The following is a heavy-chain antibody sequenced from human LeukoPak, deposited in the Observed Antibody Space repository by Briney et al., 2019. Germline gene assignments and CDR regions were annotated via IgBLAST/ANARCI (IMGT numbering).Heavy chain of an antibody. D-gene: IGHD6-13*01. V-gene: IGHV4-59*01. J-gene: IGHJ4*02. CDR3: AREAGVAAAVHFDY. Sequence: SETLSLTCTVSGGSISNYYWSWIRQPPGKELEWIGYIYNSGSTSYNPSLKSRVTISVDTSKNQFSLKLTSVTTADTAVYYCAREAGVAAAVHFDYWGQGSLVTVSS. CDR1: GGSISNYY. CDR2: IYNSGST.